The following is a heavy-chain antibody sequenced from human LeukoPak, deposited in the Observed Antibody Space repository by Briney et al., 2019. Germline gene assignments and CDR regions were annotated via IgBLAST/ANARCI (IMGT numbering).Heavy chain of an antibody. CDR2: IRYDGSNK. Sequence: SGGSLRLSCAASGFTFSSYGMHWVRQAPGKGLEWVAFIRYDGSNKHYADSVKGRFTISRDNSKNTLYLQMNSLRAEDTAVYYCARDADIGYYYYYMDVWGKGTTVTISS. V-gene: IGHV3-30*02. CDR3: ARDADIGYYYYYMDV. J-gene: IGHJ6*03. CDR1: GFTFSSYG.